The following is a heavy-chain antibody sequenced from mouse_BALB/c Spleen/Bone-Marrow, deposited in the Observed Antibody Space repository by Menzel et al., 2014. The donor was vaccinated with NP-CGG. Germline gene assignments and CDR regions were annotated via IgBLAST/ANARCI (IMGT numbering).Heavy chain of an antibody. Sequence: EVQLVESGPSLVKPSQTLSLTCSVTGDSITSGYWNWIRKFPGSKLEYMGYISYSGSTYYNPSLKSRISITRDTSKNQYYLQLNSVTTEDTATYYCARYPLNYYGSPWFAYWGQGTLVTVSA. CDR2: ISYSGST. CDR1: GDSITSGY. J-gene: IGHJ3*01. CDR3: ARYPLNYYGSPWFAY. V-gene: IGHV3-8*02. D-gene: IGHD1-1*01.